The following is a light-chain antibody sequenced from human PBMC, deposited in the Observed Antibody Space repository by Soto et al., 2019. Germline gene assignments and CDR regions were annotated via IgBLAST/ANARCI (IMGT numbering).Light chain of an antibody. V-gene: IGKV1-8*01. Sequence: AIRMTHSPFSLSASKGDRVTITCRANQGISSYLAWYQQKPGKAPKLLIYAASTLQSGVPSRFSGSGSGTDFTLTISCLQSEDFATYYCQQYYSYPRTFGQGTKVDI. CDR3: QQYYSYPRT. J-gene: IGKJ1*01. CDR1: QGISSY. CDR2: AAS.